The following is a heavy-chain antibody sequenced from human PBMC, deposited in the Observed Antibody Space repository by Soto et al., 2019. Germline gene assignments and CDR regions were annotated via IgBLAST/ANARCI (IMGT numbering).Heavy chain of an antibody. CDR3: AREYGDSPDY. CDR2: IWYDGSNK. V-gene: IGHV3-33*01. Sequence: QVQLVESGGGVVQPGRSLRLSCAASGFTFCSYGMHWVRQAPGKGLEWVAVIWYDGSNKYYADSVKGRFTISRDNSKNTLYLQMNSLRAEDTAVYYCAREYGDSPDYWGQGTLVTVSS. J-gene: IGHJ4*02. D-gene: IGHD4-17*01. CDR1: GFTFCSYG.